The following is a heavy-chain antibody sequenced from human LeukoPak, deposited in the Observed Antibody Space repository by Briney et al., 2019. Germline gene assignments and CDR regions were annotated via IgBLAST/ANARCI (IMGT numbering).Heavy chain of an antibody. J-gene: IGHJ4*02. CDR3: AREKEYANFDY. CDR2: IYTTGST. D-gene: IGHD2-8*01. CDR1: GGSISSYY. V-gene: IGHV4-4*07. Sequence: PSETLSLTCTVSGGSISSYYWSWIRRPAGKGLEWIGRIYTTGSTNYNPSLKSRVTISVDKSKNQFSLKLSSVTAADTAVYYCAREKEYANFDYWGQGTLVTVSS.